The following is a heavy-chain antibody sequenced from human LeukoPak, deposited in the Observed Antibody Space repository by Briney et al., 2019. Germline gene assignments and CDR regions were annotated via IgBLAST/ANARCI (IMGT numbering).Heavy chain of an antibody. D-gene: IGHD3-10*01. J-gene: IGHJ4*02. V-gene: IGHV4-61*02. CDR2: IYTSGST. Sequence: KASETLSLTCTVSGGSISSGSYYWSWIRQPAGKGLEWIGRIYTSGSTNYNPSLKSRVTISVDTSKNQFSLKLSSVTAADTAVYYCARVGRYYYGSGSYEDNDYWGQGTLVTVSS. CDR3: ARVGRYYYGSGSYEDNDY. CDR1: GGSISSGSYY.